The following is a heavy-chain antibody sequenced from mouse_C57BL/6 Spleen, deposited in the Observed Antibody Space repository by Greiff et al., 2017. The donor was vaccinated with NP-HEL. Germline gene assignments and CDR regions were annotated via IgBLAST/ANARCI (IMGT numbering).Heavy chain of an antibody. V-gene: IGHV1-76*01. CDR3: AKDGYDYDDYFDY. D-gene: IGHD2-4*01. CDR2: IYPGSGNT. Sequence: QVQLQQSGAELVRPGASVKLSCKASGYTFTDYYINWVKQRPGQGLEWIARIYPGSGNTYYNEKFKGKATLTAEKSSSTAYMQLSSLTSEDSAVYFCAKDGYDYDDYFDYWGQGTTLTVSS. CDR1: GYTFTDYY. J-gene: IGHJ2*01.